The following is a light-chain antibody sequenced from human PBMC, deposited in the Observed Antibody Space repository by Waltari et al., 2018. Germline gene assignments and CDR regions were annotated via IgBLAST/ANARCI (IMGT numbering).Light chain of an antibody. CDR2: GNT. Sequence: QSVLTQPPSMSGAPGQTVTIPCTGGSSNFGAGYDVHWYQQFPGTSPKLLIFGNTHRPSGVRGRVSGARSGTSASLAIAGLQSEDEDVYYCQSFDSSLSASVFGGGTKLTVL. CDR3: QSFDSSLSASV. V-gene: IGLV1-40*01. CDR1: SSNFGAGYD. J-gene: IGLJ3*02.